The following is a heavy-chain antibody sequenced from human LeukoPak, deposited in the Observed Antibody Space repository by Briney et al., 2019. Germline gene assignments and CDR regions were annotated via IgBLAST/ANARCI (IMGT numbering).Heavy chain of an antibody. CDR3: ARVSRLQSFDY. V-gene: IGHV3-48*03. CDR2: ISSSGSTI. CDR1: GFTFSSYE. D-gene: IGHD5-24*01. J-gene: IGHJ4*02. Sequence: PGGSLRLSCAASGFTFSSYEMNWVRQAPGKGLEWVSYISSSGSTIYYADSVKGRFTISRDNAKNSLYLQVNSLRAEDTAVYYCARVSRLQSFDYWGQGTLVTVSS.